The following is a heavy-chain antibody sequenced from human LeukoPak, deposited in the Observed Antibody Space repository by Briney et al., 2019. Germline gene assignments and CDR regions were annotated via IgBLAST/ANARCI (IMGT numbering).Heavy chain of an antibody. D-gene: IGHD6-19*01. J-gene: IGHJ4*02. CDR2: INPIFGTA. Sequence: SVKVSCKASGGTFSSYAISWVRQAPGQGLEWMGRINPIFGTANYAQKFQGRVTITTDESTSTAYMELSSLRSEDTAVYYCACHATQRTGIAVAGPFDYWGQGTLVTVSS. CDR3: ACHATQRTGIAVAGPFDY. CDR1: GGTFSSYA. V-gene: IGHV1-69*05.